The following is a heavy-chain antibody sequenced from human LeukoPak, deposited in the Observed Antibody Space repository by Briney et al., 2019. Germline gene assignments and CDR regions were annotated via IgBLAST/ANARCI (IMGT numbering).Heavy chain of an antibody. Sequence: PGGSLRLSCAASGFTLIRHEMNWVRQAPGKGLEWVSYISSSGSTIYYADSVKGRFTISRDNAKNSLYLQMNSLRAEDTAVYYCAELGITMIGGVWGKGTTVTIS. D-gene: IGHD3-10*02. CDR2: ISSSGSTI. CDR3: AELGITMIGGV. V-gene: IGHV3-48*03. J-gene: IGHJ6*03. CDR1: GFTLIRHE.